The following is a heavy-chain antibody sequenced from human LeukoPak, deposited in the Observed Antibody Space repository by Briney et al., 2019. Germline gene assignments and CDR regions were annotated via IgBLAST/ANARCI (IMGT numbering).Heavy chain of an antibody. CDR2: ISIDGRDK. V-gene: IGHV3-30*04. CDR3: AKDNAAAAVYYFDY. J-gene: IGHJ4*02. D-gene: IGHD6-13*01. Sequence: GGSLRLSCGASGFSFSNYAMQWGRQTPGEGLVWVAVISIDGRDKHYADSVKGRFTISRDNSKSTLYLQMNSLRAEDTAVYYCAKDNAAAAVYYFDYWGQGTLVTVSS. CDR1: GFSFSNYA.